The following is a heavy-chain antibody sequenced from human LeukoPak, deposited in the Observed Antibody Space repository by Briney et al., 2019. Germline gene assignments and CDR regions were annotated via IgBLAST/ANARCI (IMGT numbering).Heavy chain of an antibody. V-gene: IGHV4-4*02. J-gene: IGHJ6*04. CDR1: GGSISSSNW. CDR3: ARDPTMVRGPSMDV. D-gene: IGHD3-10*01. CDR2: IYHSGGT. Sequence: SETLSLTCAVSGGSISSSNWWSWVRQPPGKGLEWIGEIYHSGGTNYNPSLKSRVTISVDKSKNQFSLKLSSVTAADTAVYYCARDPTMVRGPSMDVWGKGTTVTVSS.